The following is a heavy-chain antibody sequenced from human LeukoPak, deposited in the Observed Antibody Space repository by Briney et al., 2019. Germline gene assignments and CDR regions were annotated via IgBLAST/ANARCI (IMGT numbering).Heavy chain of an antibody. J-gene: IGHJ4*02. CDR3: ARLDNSGYYHIDY. D-gene: IGHD3-22*01. Sequence: SQTLSLTCTVSGGSISSNRYYWGWIRQPPGKGLKWIGNIFYTGSTYYNPSLKSRVTISVDTSKNQFSLKLSSVTAADTAVYYCARLDNSGYYHIDYWGQGTLVSVSS. CDR1: GGSISSNRYY. CDR2: IFYTGST. V-gene: IGHV4-39*01.